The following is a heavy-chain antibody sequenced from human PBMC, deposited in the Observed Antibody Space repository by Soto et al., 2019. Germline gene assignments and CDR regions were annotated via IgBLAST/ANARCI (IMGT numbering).Heavy chain of an antibody. CDR2: IGGRGGST. D-gene: IGHD2-15*01. V-gene: IGHV3-23*01. Sequence: VPLLESGGGLVQPGGSLRLSCAASGFTFSNSAMSWVRQAPGKGLEWVSAIGGRGGSTYYADSVKGRFTISRDDSKNTLYLQMSSLRAEDTALYYCAKDTGRGGGSVFDYWGQGTLVTVSS. CDR1: GFTFSNSA. CDR3: AKDTGRGGGSVFDY. J-gene: IGHJ4*02.